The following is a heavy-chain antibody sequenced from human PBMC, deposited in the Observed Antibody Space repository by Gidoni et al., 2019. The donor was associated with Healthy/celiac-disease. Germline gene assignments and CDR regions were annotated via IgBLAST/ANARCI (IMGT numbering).Heavy chain of an antibody. D-gene: IGHD5-18*01. Sequence: EVQLVESGGGLVKPGGSLRLSCAASGFTFSSYSMNWVRQAPGKGLEWVSSISSSSSYIYYADSVKGRFTISRDNAKNSLYLQMNSLRAEDTAVYYCARDVDTAMVTNYYGMDVWGQGTTVTVSS. CDR1: GFTFSSYS. V-gene: IGHV3-21*01. CDR2: ISSSSSYI. J-gene: IGHJ6*02. CDR3: ARDVDTAMVTNYYGMDV.